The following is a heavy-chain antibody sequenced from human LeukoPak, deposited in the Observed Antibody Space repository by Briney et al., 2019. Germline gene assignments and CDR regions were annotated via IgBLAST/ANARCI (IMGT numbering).Heavy chain of an antibody. CDR1: GGSISSYY. CDR2: IYYSGST. CDR3: ARSPTYYYDSSGYYFDY. J-gene: IGHJ4*02. D-gene: IGHD3-22*01. Sequence: DPSETLSLTCTVSGGSISSYYWSWIRQPPGKGLEWIGYIYYSGSTNYNPSLKSRVTISVDTSKNQFSLKLSSVTAADTAVYYCARSPTYYYDSSGYYFDYWGQGTLVTVSS. V-gene: IGHV4-59*01.